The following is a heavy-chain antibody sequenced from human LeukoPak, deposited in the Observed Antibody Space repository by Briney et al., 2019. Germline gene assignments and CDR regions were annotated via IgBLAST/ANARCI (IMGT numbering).Heavy chain of an antibody. CDR2: INPSGGST. Sequence: ASVKVSCKASGYTFTSYYMHWVRQAPGQGLEWMGIINPSGGSTSYAQKFQGRVTMTRDMSTSTVYMELSSLRSEDTAVYYCARHTLGYCSSTSCYVRFDAFDIRGQGTMVTASS. CDR3: ARHTLGYCSSTSCYVRFDAFDI. V-gene: IGHV1-46*01. J-gene: IGHJ3*02. CDR1: GYTFTSYY. D-gene: IGHD2-2*01.